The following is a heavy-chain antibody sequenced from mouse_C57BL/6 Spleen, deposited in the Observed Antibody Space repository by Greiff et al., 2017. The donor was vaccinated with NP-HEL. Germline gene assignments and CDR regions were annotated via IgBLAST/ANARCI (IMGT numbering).Heavy chain of an antibody. D-gene: IGHD3-1*01. Sequence: VQLQQSGAELVRPGTSVKVSCKASGYAFTNYLIEWVKQRPGQGLEWIGVINPGSGGTNYNEKFKGKATLTADKSSSTAYMQLSSLTSEDSAVYCCARSGDRWYFDVWGTGTTVTVSS. J-gene: IGHJ1*03. V-gene: IGHV1-54*01. CDR3: ARSGDRWYFDV. CDR1: GYAFTNYL. CDR2: INPGSGGT.